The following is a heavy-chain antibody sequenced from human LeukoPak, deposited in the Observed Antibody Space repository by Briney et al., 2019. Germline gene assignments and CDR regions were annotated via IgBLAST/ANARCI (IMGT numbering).Heavy chain of an antibody. Sequence: GGSLRLSCAASGFTFSDYAMSWVRQATGKGLEWVSGIGNSGHSTYYADSVKGRFTISRDNSRNTPYLQMNSLRVEDTALFYCAKDFSSGYLGDGFDIWGQGTMVTVSA. V-gene: IGHV3-23*01. J-gene: IGHJ3*02. CDR1: GFTFSDYA. CDR3: AKDFSSGYLGDGFDI. CDR2: IGNSGHST. D-gene: IGHD3-22*01.